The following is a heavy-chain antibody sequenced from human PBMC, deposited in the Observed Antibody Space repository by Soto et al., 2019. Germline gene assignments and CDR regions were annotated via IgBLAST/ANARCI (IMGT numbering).Heavy chain of an antibody. Sequence: PGRLMRLSWTASGFTFGSYGMHRVRQAQGKGLEWVAVISYDGSNKYYADSVKGRFTISRDNSKNTLYLQMNSLRAEDTAVYYCAKDPPNTLRGVIEYYFDYWGQGTLVTVSS. CDR2: ISYDGSNK. V-gene: IGHV3-30*18. J-gene: IGHJ4*02. D-gene: IGHD3-10*01. CDR3: AKDPPNTLRGVIEYYFDY. CDR1: GFTFGSYG.